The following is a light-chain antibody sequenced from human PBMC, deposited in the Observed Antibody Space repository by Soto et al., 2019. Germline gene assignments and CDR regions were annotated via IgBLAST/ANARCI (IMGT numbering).Light chain of an antibody. Sequence: QSVLTQPASVSGSPGQSITISCTGTSSDVGGYNYVSWYQQYPGKAPKLMIYDVSNRPSGVSNRFSGSKSGNTASPTISGLQAEDEADYYCSSYTNSNTLVFGSGTQVTVL. CDR1: SSDVGGYNY. V-gene: IGLV2-14*01. CDR2: DVS. CDR3: SSYTNSNTLV. J-gene: IGLJ1*01.